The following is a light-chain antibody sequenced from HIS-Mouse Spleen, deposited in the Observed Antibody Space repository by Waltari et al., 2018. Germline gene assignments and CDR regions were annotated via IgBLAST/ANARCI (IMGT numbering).Light chain of an antibody. CDR1: QDISNY. V-gene: IGKV1-33*01. Sequence: DIQMTQSPSSLSASVGDRVTITCQASQDISNYLNWYQQKPGKAPKRLIYDASNLETGVPSRFSGRGSGTDFTLTISSLQPEDIATYYCQQYDNLPYTFGQGTKLEIK. CDR2: DAS. J-gene: IGKJ2*01. CDR3: QQYDNLPYT.